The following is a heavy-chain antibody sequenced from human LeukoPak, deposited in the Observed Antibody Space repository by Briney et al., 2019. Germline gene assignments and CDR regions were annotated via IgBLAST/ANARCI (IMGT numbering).Heavy chain of an antibody. J-gene: IGHJ4*02. V-gene: IGHV3-23*01. CDR3: AKDYAGITMIVVDIWYFDY. CDR2: ISGSGGST. Sequence: GGSLRLSCAASGFTFSSYAMGWVRQAPGKGLEWVSVISGSGGSTYYADSVKGRFTISRDNSKNTLYLQMNSLRAEDTAVYYCAKDYAGITMIVVDIWYFDYWGQGTLVTVSS. CDR1: GFTFSSYA. D-gene: IGHD3-22*01.